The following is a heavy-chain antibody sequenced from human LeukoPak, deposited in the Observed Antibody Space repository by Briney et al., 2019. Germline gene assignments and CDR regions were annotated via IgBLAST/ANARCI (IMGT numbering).Heavy chain of an antibody. CDR1: GGSFSGYY. D-gene: IGHD3-10*01. V-gene: IGHV4-34*01. CDR3: ARGRMELLWFGEMHNWFDP. J-gene: IGHJ5*02. Sequence: PSXXLSLTCAVYGGSFSGYYWSWIRQPPGKGLEWIGEINHSGSTNYNPSLKSRVTISVDTSKNQFSLKLSSVTAADTAVYYCARGRMELLWFGEMHNWFDPWGQGTLVTVSS. CDR2: INHSGST.